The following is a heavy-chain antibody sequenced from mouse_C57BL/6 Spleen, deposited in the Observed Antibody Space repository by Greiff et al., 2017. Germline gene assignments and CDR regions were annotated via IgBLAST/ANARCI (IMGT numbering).Heavy chain of an antibody. J-gene: IGHJ3*01. CDR2: IYPSDSET. Sequence: VQLHQPGAELVRPGSSVKLSCKASGYTFTSYWMDWVKQRPGQGLEWIGNIYPSDSETHYNQKFKDKATLTVDKSSSTAYMQLSSLTSEDSAVYYCARSGYQGFAYWGQGTLVTVSA. V-gene: IGHV1-61*01. CDR3: ARSGYQGFAY. D-gene: IGHD3-1*01. CDR1: GYTFTSYW.